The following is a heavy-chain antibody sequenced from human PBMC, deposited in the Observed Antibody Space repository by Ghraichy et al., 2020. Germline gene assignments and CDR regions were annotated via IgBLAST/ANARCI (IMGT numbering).Heavy chain of an antibody. J-gene: IGHJ4*02. V-gene: IGHV3-33*06. CDR1: GFTFSSYA. CDR2: INYDENDK. D-gene: IGHD1-1*01. CDR3: AKDWNHHSRPIYYFDS. Sequence: GGSLRLSCAASGFTFSSYAMHWVRQAPGMGLEWVAVINYDENDKYYGDSVRGRFTISRDNAKNTVYLQMSSLRGEDTATYFCAKDWNHHSRPIYYFDSWGQGTLVAVSS.